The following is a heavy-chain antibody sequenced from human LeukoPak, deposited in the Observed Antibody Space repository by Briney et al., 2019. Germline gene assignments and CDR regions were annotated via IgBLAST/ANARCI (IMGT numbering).Heavy chain of an antibody. CDR3: ARDWKYYDFWSGYHNWFDP. V-gene: IGHV3-7*01. CDR2: IKQDGSEK. D-gene: IGHD3-3*01. J-gene: IGHJ5*02. Sequence: GESLRLSCAASGFTFSSYWMSWVRQAPGKGLEWVANIKQDGSEKYYVDSVKGRFTISRDNAKNSLYLQMNSLRAEDTAVYYCARDWKYYDFWSGYHNWFDPWGQGTLVTVSS. CDR1: GFTFSSYW.